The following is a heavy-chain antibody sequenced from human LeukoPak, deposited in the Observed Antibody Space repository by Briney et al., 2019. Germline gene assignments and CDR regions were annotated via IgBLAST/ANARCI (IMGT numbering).Heavy chain of an antibody. D-gene: IGHD1-1*01. Sequence: PGGSLRLSCAASGFIFTTSAMSWVRQAPGRGLEWVSGVSGRGDVTYYADSVKGRSTVSRDNSKNTLYLQMKSLRDDDTAIYYCAKGNNYQVENYHGMYVWGQGTTVTVSS. CDR3: AKGNNYQVENYHGMYV. V-gene: IGHV3-23*01. CDR1: GFIFTTSA. CDR2: VSGRGDVT. J-gene: IGHJ6*02.